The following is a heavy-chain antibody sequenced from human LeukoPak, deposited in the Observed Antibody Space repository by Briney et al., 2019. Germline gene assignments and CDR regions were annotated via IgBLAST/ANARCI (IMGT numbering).Heavy chain of an antibody. D-gene: IGHD6-19*01. CDR3: ARGRSSGWCRPPKPHPIMN. CDR1: GGSISSYY. J-gene: IGHJ4*02. CDR2: IYYSGST. Sequence: SETLSLTCTVSGGSISSYYWSWIRQPPGKGLEWIGYIYYSGSTNYKPSLKSRVTISVDTSKNQFSLKLSSVTAADTAVHYCARGRSSGWCRPPKPHPIMNWGQGTLVTVSS. V-gene: IGHV4-59*12.